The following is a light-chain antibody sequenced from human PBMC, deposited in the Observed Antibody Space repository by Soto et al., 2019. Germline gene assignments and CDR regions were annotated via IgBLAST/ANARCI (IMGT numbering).Light chain of an antibody. V-gene: IGKV3-15*01. CDR1: QSVSSN. CDR3: QQYNNWPRRT. CDR2: XXS. Sequence: EIVMTQSPATLSVSPGERATLSCRASQSVSSNLAWYQQKPGQXXXLXXXXXSTRATGIPARFSGSGSGTEFTLTISSLQSEDFAVYYCQQYNNWPRRTFGQGTKVDIK. J-gene: IGKJ1*01.